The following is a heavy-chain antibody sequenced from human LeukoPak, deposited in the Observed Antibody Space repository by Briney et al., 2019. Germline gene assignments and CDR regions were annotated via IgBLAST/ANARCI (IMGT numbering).Heavy chain of an antibody. Sequence: ASVKVSCKASGYTFTGYYMHWVRQAPRHGLEWMGWINPNSGGTNYAQKFQGRVTMTRDTSISTAYMELSRLRSDDTAVYYCARAVMVRGVIQEYLSWFDPWGQGTLVTVSS. V-gene: IGHV1-2*02. J-gene: IGHJ5*02. CDR2: INPNSGGT. D-gene: IGHD3-10*01. CDR3: ARAVMVRGVIQEYLSWFDP. CDR1: GYTFTGYY.